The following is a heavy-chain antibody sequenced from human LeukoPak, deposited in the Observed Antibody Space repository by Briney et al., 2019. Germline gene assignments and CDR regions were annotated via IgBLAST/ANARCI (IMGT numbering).Heavy chain of an antibody. CDR3: ARAYYDSSGYPGNIDY. V-gene: IGHV4-34*01. CDR2: INHSGST. CDR1: GGSFSGYY. D-gene: IGHD3-22*01. J-gene: IGHJ4*02. Sequence: PSETLSLTCAVYGGSFSGYYWSWIRQPPGKGLEWIGEINHSGSTNYNPSLKSRVTISVDTSKNQFSLKLSSVTAADTAVYYCARAYYDSSGYPGNIDYWGQGTLVTVSS.